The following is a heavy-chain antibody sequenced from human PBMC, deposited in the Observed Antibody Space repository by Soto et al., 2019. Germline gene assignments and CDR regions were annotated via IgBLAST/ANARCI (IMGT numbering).Heavy chain of an antibody. CDR2: FSGSGGAT. V-gene: IGHV3-23*01. CDR3: AKAVGDY. Sequence: PGGSLGLSCAASGFIASSYAMSWVRQAPGKGLEWVSGFSGSGGATFYADSVKGRFTISRDSSKNTIYLQMDRLRADDTAVYYCAKAVGDYWGRGTMVTVSS. D-gene: IGHD1-26*01. J-gene: IGHJ4*02. CDR1: GFIASSYA.